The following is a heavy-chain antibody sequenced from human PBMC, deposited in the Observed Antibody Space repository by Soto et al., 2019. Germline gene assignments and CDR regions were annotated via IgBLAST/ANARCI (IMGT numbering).Heavy chain of an antibody. J-gene: IGHJ2*01. CDR2: ISGSGGST. V-gene: IGHV3-23*01. Sequence: EVQLLESGGGLVQPGGSLRLSCAASGFTFSSYAMSWVRQAPGKGLEWVSAISGSGGSTYYADSVKGRFTISRDNSKNTLYLQMNSLRAEDTAVYYCAKDRSIAVAGNGWYFDLWGRRTLVTVSS. CDR3: AKDRSIAVAGNGWYFDL. CDR1: GFTFSSYA. D-gene: IGHD6-19*01.